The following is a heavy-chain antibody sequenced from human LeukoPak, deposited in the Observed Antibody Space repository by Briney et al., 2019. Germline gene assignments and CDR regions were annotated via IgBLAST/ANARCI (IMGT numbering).Heavy chain of an antibody. V-gene: IGHV3-48*02. Sequence: GGSLRLSCAASGFTFSSFDMSWVRQAPGKGLEWLSYITSRGITISHADSVKGRFTISRDNAKNSLYLQVNSLRDEDTAVYYCARVRSGYYFDYWGQGTLVTVSS. CDR3: ARVRSGYYFDY. CDR2: ITSRGITI. CDR1: GFTFSSFD. D-gene: IGHD3-10*01. J-gene: IGHJ4*02.